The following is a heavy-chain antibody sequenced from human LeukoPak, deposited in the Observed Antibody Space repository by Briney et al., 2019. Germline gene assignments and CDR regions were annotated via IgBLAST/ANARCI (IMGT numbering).Heavy chain of an antibody. J-gene: IGHJ4*02. CDR3: ARGDLGYCSSTSCYGPDY. CDR1: GYTFTSYG. D-gene: IGHD2-2*01. CDR2: ISAYNGNT. V-gene: IGHV1-18*01. Sequence: ASVKVSCKASGYTFTSYGISWVRQAPGRGLEWMGWISAYNGNTNYAQKLQGRVTMTTDTSTSTAYMELRSLRSDDTAVYYCARGDLGYCSSTSCYGPDYWGQGTLVTVSS.